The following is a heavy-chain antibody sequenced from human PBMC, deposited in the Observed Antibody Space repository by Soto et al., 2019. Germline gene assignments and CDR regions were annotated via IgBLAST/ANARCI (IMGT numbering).Heavy chain of an antibody. V-gene: IGHV3-23*01. CDR3: AKRSSSSTFDY. J-gene: IGHJ4*02. CDR1: GFTFSSYA. CDR2: ISGSDDST. Sequence: GGSLRLSCAASGFTFSSYAMSWVRQAPGKGLEWVSVISGSDDSTYYAGSVKGRSTISRDNSKNTLYLQMNSLRAEDTAVYYCAKRSSSSTFDYWGQGTLVTVPQ. D-gene: IGHD6-6*01.